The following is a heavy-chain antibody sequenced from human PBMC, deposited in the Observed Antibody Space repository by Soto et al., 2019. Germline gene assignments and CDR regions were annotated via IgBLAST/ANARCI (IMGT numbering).Heavy chain of an antibody. Sequence: SETLSLTCTVSGGSISSYYWSWIRQHPGKGLEWIGYIYYSGSTNYNPSLKSRVTISVDTSKNQFSLKLSSVTAADTAVYYCARVTYDRGDYYMDVWGKGTTVTVSS. CDR2: IYYSGST. D-gene: IGHD2-15*01. J-gene: IGHJ6*03. CDR3: ARVTYDRGDYYMDV. V-gene: IGHV4-59*01. CDR1: GGSISSYY.